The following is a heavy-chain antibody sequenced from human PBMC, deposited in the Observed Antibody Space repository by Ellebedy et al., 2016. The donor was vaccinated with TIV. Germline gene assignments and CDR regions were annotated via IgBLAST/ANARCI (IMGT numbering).Heavy chain of an antibody. V-gene: IGHV1-3*01. Sequence: ASVKVSCKASGYTFTTYTMHWVRQAPGQRLEWMGWINAGNGNTKYSQNFQGRITITRDTFASTAYMELSSLRSEDTAVYYCARDVATPGIWYFDLWGRGTLVTVSS. CDR3: ARDVATPGIWYFDL. CDR2: INAGNGNT. D-gene: IGHD6-13*01. J-gene: IGHJ2*01. CDR1: GYTFTTYT.